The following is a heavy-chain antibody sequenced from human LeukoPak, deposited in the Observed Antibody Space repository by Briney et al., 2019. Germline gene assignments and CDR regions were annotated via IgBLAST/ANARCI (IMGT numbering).Heavy chain of an antibody. V-gene: IGHV4-39*01. CDR3: ARHYSEMHYFDY. J-gene: IGHJ4*02. CDR2: IYYSGST. D-gene: IGHD1-14*01. Sequence: SETLSLTCTVSGGSISSSSYYWGWIRQPPGKGLEWIGSIYYSGSTYYNPSLKSRVTISVDTSKNQFSLKLSSVTAADTAVYYCARHYSEMHYFDYWGQGTLVTVSS. CDR1: GGSISSSSYY.